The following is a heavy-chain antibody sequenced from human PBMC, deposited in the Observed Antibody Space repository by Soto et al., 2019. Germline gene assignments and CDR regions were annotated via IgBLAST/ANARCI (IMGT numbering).Heavy chain of an antibody. V-gene: IGHV1-69*01. Sequence: QLQLVQSGAEVKKPGSSVNVSCKTSGGSFSSNTITWVRQAPGQGLEWMGGIIPIFGTSNYAQKFQGRVTITADESTNTVYMELRRLRYEDTAVYYCARDVLLVVVSATRAAGGLDPWGQGTLVTVSS. CDR1: GGSFSSNT. CDR2: IIPIFGTS. CDR3: ARDVLLVVVSATRAAGGLDP. D-gene: IGHD2-15*01. J-gene: IGHJ5*02.